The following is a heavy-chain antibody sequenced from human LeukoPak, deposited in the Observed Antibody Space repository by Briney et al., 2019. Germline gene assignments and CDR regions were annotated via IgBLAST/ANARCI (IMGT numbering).Heavy chain of an antibody. D-gene: IGHD4-23*01. Sequence: ASVKVSCKTSGYTFTGYLVHWVRQAPGQGLEWMGRINPNSGATNYAQSFQGRVTMTRDTSITTAYMELSRLRSDDTAVYYCARATITVVSPGYFDYWGQGTLVTVSS. V-gene: IGHV1-2*06. CDR2: INPNSGAT. J-gene: IGHJ4*02. CDR1: GYTFTGYL. CDR3: ARATITVVSPGYFDY.